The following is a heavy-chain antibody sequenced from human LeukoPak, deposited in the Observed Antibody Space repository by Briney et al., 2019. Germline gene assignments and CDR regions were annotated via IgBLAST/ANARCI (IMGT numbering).Heavy chain of an antibody. Sequence: SETLSLTCAVSGDSISSGDYSWSWIRQPSGKGLEWIGYIFHSGSSYYNPSLKSRVTISVDKSKNQFSLRLTSVTAADTAVYYCARELLFVNAPGFWFDPWGQGTLVTGSS. CDR1: GDSISSGDYS. CDR3: ARELLFVNAPGFWFDP. CDR2: IFHSGSS. V-gene: IGHV4-30-2*01. D-gene: IGHD3-10*01. J-gene: IGHJ5*02.